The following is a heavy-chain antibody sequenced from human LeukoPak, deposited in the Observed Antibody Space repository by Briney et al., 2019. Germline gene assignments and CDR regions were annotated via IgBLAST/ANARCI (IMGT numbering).Heavy chain of an antibody. CDR2: INHTVST. D-gene: IGHD3-9*01. CDR3: ARSSITYYDILPGYYRWFDP. CDR1: GGSFSGYY. Sequence: SETLSLTCAVYGGSFSGYYWSWIRQPPGKGLERIGDINHTVSTNYNPSLKSRVTISVDTSKNQLSLKLSSVTAADTAVYYCARSSITYYDILPGYYRWFDPWGQGTLLTVPS. J-gene: IGHJ5*02. V-gene: IGHV4-34*01.